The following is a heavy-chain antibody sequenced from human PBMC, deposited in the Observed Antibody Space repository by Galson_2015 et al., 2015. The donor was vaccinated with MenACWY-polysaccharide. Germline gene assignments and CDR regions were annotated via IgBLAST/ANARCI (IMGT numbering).Heavy chain of an antibody. Sequence: SVKVSCKASGGTFSSYAISWVRQAPGQGLEWMGGIIPIFGTANYAQKFQGRVTITADESTSTAYMELSSLRSEDTAVYYCARGPTPLYCSGGSCPEGIDYWGQGTLVTVSS. CDR2: IIPIFGTA. V-gene: IGHV1-69*13. J-gene: IGHJ4*02. D-gene: IGHD2-15*01. CDR3: ARGPTPLYCSGGSCPEGIDY. CDR1: GGTFSSYA.